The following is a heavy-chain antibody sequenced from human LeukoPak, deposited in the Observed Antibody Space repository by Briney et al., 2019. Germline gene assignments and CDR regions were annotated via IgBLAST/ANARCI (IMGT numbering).Heavy chain of an antibody. V-gene: IGHV1-3*01. CDR1: GYTFTSYA. J-gene: IGHJ4*02. Sequence: ASVKVSCKASGYTFTSYAMHWVRQAPGQRLEWMGWINAGNGNTKYSQKFQGRVTITRDTSASTAYMELSSLRSEGTAVYYCARQARVLRYFDWLTPFGYWGQGTLVTVSS. D-gene: IGHD3-9*01. CDR3: ARQARVLRYFDWLTPFGY. CDR2: INAGNGNT.